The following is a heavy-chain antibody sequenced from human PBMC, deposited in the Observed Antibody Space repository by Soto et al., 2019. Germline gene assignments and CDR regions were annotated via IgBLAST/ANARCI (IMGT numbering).Heavy chain of an antibody. D-gene: IGHD2-2*01. CDR3: AREFTAFFPSWSAPGFEFDP. CDR2: ISAYNGNT. V-gene: IGHV1-18*01. J-gene: IGHJ5*02. CDR1: GYTFTSYG. Sequence: ASVKVSCKASGYTFTSYGISWVRQAPGQGLEWMGWISAYNGNTNYAQKLQGRVTMTTDTSTSTAYMKLRSLRSDDTAVYYCAREFTAFFPSWSAPGFEFDPWGQGTLVTVSS.